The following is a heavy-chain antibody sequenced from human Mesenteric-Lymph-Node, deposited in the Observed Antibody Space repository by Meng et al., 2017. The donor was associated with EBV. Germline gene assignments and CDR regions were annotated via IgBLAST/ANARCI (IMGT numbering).Heavy chain of an antibody. D-gene: IGHD6-19*01. Sequence: RPQLQESGPGLVKPSETLSLPCTFSGDSISSSSYYWGWIRQPPGKGLEWIGSMSYSGTIYYNPSLRSRVTISADASKNQFSLRLSSVTAADTAVYYCARDFIGVPGNFDYWSQGTLVTVSS. CDR1: GDSISSSSYY. V-gene: IGHV4-39*06. CDR2: MSYSGTI. J-gene: IGHJ4*02. CDR3: ARDFIGVPGNFDY.